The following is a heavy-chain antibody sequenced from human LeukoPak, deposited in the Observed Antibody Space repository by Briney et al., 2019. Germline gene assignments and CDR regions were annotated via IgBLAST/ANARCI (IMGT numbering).Heavy chain of an antibody. CDR2: ISDSGSIT. CDR1: GFAFSSLA. Sequence: GGSLRLSCAASGFAFSSLAMGWVRQAPGKGLEWVSVISDSGSITYYADSVKGRFTISRDNSKNTLFLQMNSLGAEDTAVYHCAKDARRTNGWYFFDYWGQGTLVTVSS. CDR3: AKDARRTNGWYFFDY. V-gene: IGHV3-23*01. J-gene: IGHJ4*02. D-gene: IGHD6-19*01.